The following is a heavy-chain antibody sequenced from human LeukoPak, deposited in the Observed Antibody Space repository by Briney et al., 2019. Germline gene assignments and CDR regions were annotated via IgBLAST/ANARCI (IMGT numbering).Heavy chain of an antibody. D-gene: IGHD3-16*01. Sequence: PGGSLRLSCAASGFTFSDFYISWIRQAPGKGLEWVAVIWYDGSNKYYADSVKGRFTISRDNSKNTLYLQMNSLRAEDTAVYYCARGLRDFDYWGQGTLVTVSS. J-gene: IGHJ4*02. CDR3: ARGLRDFDY. CDR1: GFTFSDFY. V-gene: IGHV3-33*08. CDR2: IWYDGSNK.